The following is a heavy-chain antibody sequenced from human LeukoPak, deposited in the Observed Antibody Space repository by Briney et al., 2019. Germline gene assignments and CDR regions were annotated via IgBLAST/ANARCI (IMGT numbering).Heavy chain of an antibody. CDR1: GFAFSSYW. CDR2: IKRDGSEK. J-gene: IGHJ4*02. Sequence: PGGSLRLSCAASGFAFSSYWMSWVRQAPGKGLEWVANIKRDGSEKYYVDSVKGRFTISRDNAKNSLYLQMGSLRAEDMAVYYCARSEQQDFGDYEFDYWGQGTLVTVSS. V-gene: IGHV3-7*02. D-gene: IGHD4-17*01. CDR3: ARSEQQDFGDYEFDY.